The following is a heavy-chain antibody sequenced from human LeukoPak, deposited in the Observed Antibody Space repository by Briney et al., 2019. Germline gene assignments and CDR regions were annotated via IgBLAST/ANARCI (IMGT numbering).Heavy chain of an antibody. V-gene: IGHV1-69*13. D-gene: IGHD6-19*01. CDR2: IIPIFGTA. CDR1: GGTFSSYA. J-gene: IGHJ5*02. CDR3: ALSSSGWQNWFDP. Sequence: SVKVSCKASGGTFSSYAISWVRQAPGQGLEWVGGIIPIFGTANYAQKFQGRVTITADESTSTAYMELSSLRSEDTAVYYCALSSSGWQNWFDPWGQGTLVTVSS.